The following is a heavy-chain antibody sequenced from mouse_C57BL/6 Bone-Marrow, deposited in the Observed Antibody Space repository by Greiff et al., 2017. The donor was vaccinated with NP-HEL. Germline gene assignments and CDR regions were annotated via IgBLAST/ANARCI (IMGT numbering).Heavy chain of an antibody. CDR1: GFTFSSYG. J-gene: IGHJ3*01. CDR2: ISSGGSYT. CDR3: ASPYDYDVAWFAY. Sequence: EVQLVESGGDLVKPGWSLKLSCAASGFTFSSYGMSWVRQTPDKRLEWVATISSGGSYTYYPASVRGRLPISRDNAKNTLYLQMSSLKSEDTAMYYCASPYDYDVAWFAYWGQGTLVTVSA. V-gene: IGHV5-6*01. D-gene: IGHD2-4*01.